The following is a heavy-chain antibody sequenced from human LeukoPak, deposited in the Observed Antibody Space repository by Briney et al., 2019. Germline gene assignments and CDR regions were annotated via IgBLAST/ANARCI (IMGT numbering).Heavy chain of an antibody. CDR2: VSSHGNDG. J-gene: IGHJ4*02. D-gene: IGHD5-24*01. CDR3: TRDAYNFNDFDY. CDR1: EFTFSHFA. Sequence: GGSLRLSCAVSEFTFSHFAVHWVRQAPGKGLEWVAVVSSHGNDGYYADSVKGRFTISRDNSKNTLYLQIDSLRAEDTAIYYCTRDAYNFNDFDYWGQGTLVTVSS. V-gene: IGHV3-30*01.